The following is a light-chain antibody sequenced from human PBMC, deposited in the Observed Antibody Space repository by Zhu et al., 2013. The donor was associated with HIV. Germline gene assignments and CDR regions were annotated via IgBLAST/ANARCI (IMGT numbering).Light chain of an antibody. CDR3: QKYNSASIT. CDR1: QGISNY. CDR2: AAS. V-gene: IGKV1-27*01. J-gene: IGKJ5*01. Sequence: DIQMTQSPSSLSASVGDRVTITCRASQGISNYLAWYQQKPGKVPKLLIYAASTLQSGVPSRFSGSGSGTDFTLTISSLQPEDVASYYCQKYNSASITFGQGHDWRLN.